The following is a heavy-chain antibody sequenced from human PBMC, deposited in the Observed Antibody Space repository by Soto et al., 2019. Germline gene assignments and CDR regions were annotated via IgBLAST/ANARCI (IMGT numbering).Heavy chain of an antibody. D-gene: IGHD2-21*02. CDR1: GYTFTSYA. CDR2: INAGNGNT. CDR3: ARGPLHIVVVTAIPFGWFDP. Sequence: ASVKVSCKASGYTFTSYAMHWVRQAPGQRLEWMGWINAGNGNTKYSQKFQGRVTITRDTSASTAYMELSSLRSEDTAVYYCARGPLHIVVVTAIPFGWFDPWGQGTLVTSPQ. V-gene: IGHV1-3*01. J-gene: IGHJ5*02.